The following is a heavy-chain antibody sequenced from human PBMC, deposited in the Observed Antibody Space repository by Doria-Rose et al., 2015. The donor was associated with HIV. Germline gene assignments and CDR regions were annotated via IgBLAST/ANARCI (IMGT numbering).Heavy chain of an antibody. CDR2: INLTGHGT. J-gene: IGHJ1*01. CDR3: ARGEEQWLPRAEYFQH. D-gene: IGHD6-19*01. V-gene: IGHV1-46*01. Sequence: SYYMHWVRQAPGQGLEWVGIINLTGHGTIYAQKFQGRVTMTGDTSTSTVYLSLSSLKSEDTAVYYCARGEEQWLPRAEYFQHWGQGTLVTVSS. CDR1: SYY.